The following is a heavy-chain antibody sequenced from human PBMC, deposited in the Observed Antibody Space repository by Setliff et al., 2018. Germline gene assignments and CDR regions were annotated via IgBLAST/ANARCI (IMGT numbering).Heavy chain of an antibody. D-gene: IGHD3-22*01. Sequence: SETLSLTCTVSDGSLSTYYWSWIRQPPGKGLEFIGYVYYSGTANYSPSLRSRLTISVDTSKNQFSLKLRSVTAADTAVYYCARDYYDSSGYPHFDYWGQGTLVTVSS. V-gene: IGHV4-59*01. CDR2: VYYSGTA. CDR3: ARDYYDSSGYPHFDY. J-gene: IGHJ4*02. CDR1: DGSLSTYY.